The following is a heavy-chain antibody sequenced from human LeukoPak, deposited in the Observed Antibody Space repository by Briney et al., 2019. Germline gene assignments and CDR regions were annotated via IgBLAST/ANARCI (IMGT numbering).Heavy chain of an antibody. Sequence: QPGGSLRLSCAASGFTFSSYAMSWVRQAPGKGLEWVSTISGSGGSTYCAGSVKGRFTISRDNSKNTLYLQMNSLKTEDTAVYYCATDSFAVVEPAAKGPWGQGTLVTVSS. CDR3: ATDSFAVVEPAAKGP. V-gene: IGHV3-23*01. CDR2: ISGSGGST. J-gene: IGHJ5*02. D-gene: IGHD2-2*01. CDR1: GFTFSSYA.